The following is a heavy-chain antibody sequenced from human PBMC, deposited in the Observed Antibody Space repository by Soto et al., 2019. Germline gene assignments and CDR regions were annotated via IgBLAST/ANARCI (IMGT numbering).Heavy chain of an antibody. CDR3: GRFSIRGYSGYDFGRSENIDYYYYMDV. CDR2: IIPILGIA. CDR1: GGTFSSYT. Sequence: ASVKVSCKASGGTFSSYTISWVRQAPGQGLEWMGRIIPILGIANYAQKFQGRVTITADKSTGTAYMELSSLRSEDTAVYYCGRFSIRGYSGYDFGRSENIDYYYYMDVWGKGTTVTVSS. D-gene: IGHD5-12*01. V-gene: IGHV1-69*02. J-gene: IGHJ6*03.